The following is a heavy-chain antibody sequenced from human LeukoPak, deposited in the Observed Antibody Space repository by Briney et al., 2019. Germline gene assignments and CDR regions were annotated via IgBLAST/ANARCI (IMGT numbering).Heavy chain of an antibody. V-gene: IGHV3-30-3*01. Sequence: GRSLRLSCVASGFTFTRNSMHWVRQAPGKGLEWVAAIPHDGSNAYYADSVKGRFTISRDDSKNTQYLQMNSLRIEDSAVYYCATGSDFYYASWGQGTLVTVSS. D-gene: IGHD3-3*01. CDR3: ATGSDFYYAS. CDR2: IPHDGSNA. J-gene: IGHJ5*02. CDR1: GFTFTRNS.